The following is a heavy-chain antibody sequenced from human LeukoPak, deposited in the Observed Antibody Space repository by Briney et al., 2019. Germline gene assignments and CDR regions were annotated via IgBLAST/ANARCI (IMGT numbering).Heavy chain of an antibody. V-gene: IGHV4-59*12. CDR2: IYYSGST. D-gene: IGHD3-3*01. Sequence: SETLSLTCTVSGGSISSYYWSWIRQPPGKGLEWIGYIYYSGSTNYNPSLKSRVTISVDTSKNQFSLKLSSVTAADTAVYYCARDPGEDDFWSGPTSFDYWGQGTLVTVSS. J-gene: IGHJ4*02. CDR1: GGSISSYY. CDR3: ARDPGEDDFWSGPTSFDY.